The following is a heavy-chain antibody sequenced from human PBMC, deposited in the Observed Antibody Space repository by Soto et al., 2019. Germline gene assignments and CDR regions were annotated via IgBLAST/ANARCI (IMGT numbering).Heavy chain of an antibody. J-gene: IGHJ4*02. Sequence: SETLSLTCAVSGYSISSGYYWGWIRQPPGKGLEWIGSIYHSGSTYYNPSLKSRVTISVDTSKNQFSLKLSSVTAADPAVYYWAGAPGYGVPYYDCWGQGTLVTVSS. V-gene: IGHV4-38-2*01. CDR3: AGAPGYGVPYYDC. CDR2: IYHSGST. D-gene: IGHD4-17*01. CDR1: GYSISSGYY.